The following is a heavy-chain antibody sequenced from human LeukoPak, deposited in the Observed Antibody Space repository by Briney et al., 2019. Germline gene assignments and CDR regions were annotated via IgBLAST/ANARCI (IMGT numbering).Heavy chain of an antibody. CDR2: ITGDGSST. D-gene: IGHD3-16*01. CDR3: ARGNNYALHY. V-gene: IGHV3-74*01. Sequence: GGSLRLSCATSGVTFSTYCMHWVRQSPGKGLVWVSRITGDGSSTTYADSVKGRFAISRDNAKNTLFLQMNSLGAEDTAVYYCARGNNYALHYWGQGTLVTVSS. J-gene: IGHJ4*02. CDR1: GVTFSTYC.